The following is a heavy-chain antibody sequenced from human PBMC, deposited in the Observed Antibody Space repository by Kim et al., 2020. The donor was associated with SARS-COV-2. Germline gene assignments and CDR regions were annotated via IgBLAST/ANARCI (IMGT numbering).Heavy chain of an antibody. CDR3: ARDQSWGGSYYYGMDV. CDR1: GGSISSSSYY. Sequence: SETLSLTCTVSGGSISSSSYYWGWIRQPPGKGLEWIGSIYYSGSTYYNPSLKSRVTISVDTSKNQFSLKLSSVTAADTAVYYCARDQSWGGSYYYGMDVWGQGTTVTVSS. D-gene: IGHD1-26*01. CDR2: IYYSGST. J-gene: IGHJ6*02. V-gene: IGHV4-39*07.